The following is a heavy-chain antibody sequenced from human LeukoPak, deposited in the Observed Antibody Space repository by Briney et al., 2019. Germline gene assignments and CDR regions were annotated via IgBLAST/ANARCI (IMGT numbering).Heavy chain of an antibody. J-gene: IGHJ3*02. V-gene: IGHV4-39*07. CDR2: IYYSGST. Sequence: SETLSLTCTVSGGSISSSSYYWGWIRQPPGKGLEWIGSIYYSGSTYYNPSLKSRVTISVDTSKNQFSLKLSSVTAADTAVYYCASRSKPIAARPVMVDIWGQGTMVTVSS. D-gene: IGHD6-6*01. CDR3: ASRSKPIAARPVMVDI. CDR1: GGSISSSSYY.